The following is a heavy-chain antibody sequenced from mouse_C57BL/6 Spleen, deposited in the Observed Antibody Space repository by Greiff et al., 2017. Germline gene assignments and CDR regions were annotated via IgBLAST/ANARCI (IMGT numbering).Heavy chain of an antibody. V-gene: IGHV14-2*01. D-gene: IGHD1-1*01. J-gene: IGHJ2*01. CDR1: GFNIKDYY. CDR2: FDPEDGDT. Sequence: EVQLQQSGAELVKPGASVKLSCTASGFNIKDYYMHWVKQRTEQGLEWIGRFDPEDGDTKYAPKFQGKATITADTSSNTAYLQLRSLTSEDTAVYDYASKKYDGSNYLDYWGQGTTVTVSA. CDR3: ASKKYDGSNYLDY.